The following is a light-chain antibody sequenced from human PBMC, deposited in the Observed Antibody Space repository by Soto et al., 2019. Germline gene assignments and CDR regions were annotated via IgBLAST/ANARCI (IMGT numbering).Light chain of an antibody. CDR2: EVS. V-gene: IGLV2-14*01. CDR3: NSYTSKSTGV. CDR1: SSDVGGYNY. J-gene: IGLJ1*01. Sequence: QSVLTQPASVSGSPGQSITISCTGTSSDVGGYNYVSWYQQHPGKAPKLIIYEVSNRPSGVSNRFSGSKSGNTASLTISGLQAKDEADYYCNSYTSKSTGVFGTGTKLTVL.